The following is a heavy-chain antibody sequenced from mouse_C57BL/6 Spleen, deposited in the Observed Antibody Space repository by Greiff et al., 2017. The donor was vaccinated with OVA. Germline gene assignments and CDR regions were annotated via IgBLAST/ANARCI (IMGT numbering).Heavy chain of an antibody. V-gene: IGHV1-42*01. Sequence: VQLQQSGPELVKPGASVKISCKASGYSFTGYYMNWVKQSPEKSLEWIGEINPSTGGTTYNQKFKAKATLTVDKSSSTAYMQLKSLTSEDSAVYYCARGYGNFDYWGQGTTLTVSS. J-gene: IGHJ2*01. CDR3: ARGYGNFDY. CDR2: INPSTGGT. D-gene: IGHD2-1*01. CDR1: GYSFTGYY.